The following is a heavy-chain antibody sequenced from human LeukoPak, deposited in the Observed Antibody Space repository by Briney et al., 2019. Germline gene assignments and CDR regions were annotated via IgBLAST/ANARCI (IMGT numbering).Heavy chain of an antibody. CDR2: IYSGGST. Sequence: PGGSLRLSCAASGFTVSSNYMSWVRQAPGKGLEWVSVIYSGGSTYYADSVKGRFTISRDNSKNTLYLQMNSLRAEDTAVYYCARVDYSSSWGPLSFDYWGQGTLVTVSS. J-gene: IGHJ4*02. CDR1: GFTVSSNY. V-gene: IGHV3-53*01. D-gene: IGHD6-13*01. CDR3: ARVDYSSSWGPLSFDY.